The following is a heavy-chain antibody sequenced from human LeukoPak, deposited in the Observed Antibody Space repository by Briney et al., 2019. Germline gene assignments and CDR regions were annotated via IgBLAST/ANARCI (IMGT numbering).Heavy chain of an antibody. D-gene: IGHD3-22*01. V-gene: IGHV1-2*02. CDR3: ARFNRATMIVVVITDWFDP. CDR1: GYTFTGYY. CDR2: INPNSGGT. Sequence: GASVKVSCKASGYTFTGYYMHWVRQAPGQGLEWMGWINPNSGGTNYAQKFQGRVTMTRDTSISTAHMELSRLRSDDTAVYYCARFNRATMIVVVITDWFDPWGQGTLVTVSS. J-gene: IGHJ5*02.